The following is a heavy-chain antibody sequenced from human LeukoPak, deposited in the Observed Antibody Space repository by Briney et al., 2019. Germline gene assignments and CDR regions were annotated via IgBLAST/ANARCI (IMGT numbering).Heavy chain of an antibody. CDR1: GFTFSSYW. Sequence: PGGSLRLSCAASGFTFSSYWMHWVRQAPGKGPVGVARTNRDGSSTAYADSVKGRFTISKDNAKNTLYLLMNSLRAEDTAVYYCARDSVEWYIFDYWGQGTLGTVSP. D-gene: IGHD3-3*01. CDR2: TNRDGSST. CDR3: ARDSVEWYIFDY. V-gene: IGHV3-74*01. J-gene: IGHJ4*02.